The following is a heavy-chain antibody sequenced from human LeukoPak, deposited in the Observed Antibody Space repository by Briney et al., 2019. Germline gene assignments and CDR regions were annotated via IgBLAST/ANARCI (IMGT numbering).Heavy chain of an antibody. J-gene: IGHJ4*02. D-gene: IGHD3-16*01. CDR1: GGSISSYY. Sequence: PSETLSLTCTVSGGSISSYYWSWIRQPAGKGLEWIGRIYTSGSTNYNPSLKSRVTMSVDTSKNQFSLKLSSVTAADTAVYYCARDRGKGGTYYFDYWGQGTLVTVSS. V-gene: IGHV4-4*07. CDR3: ARDRGKGGTYYFDY. CDR2: IYTSGST.